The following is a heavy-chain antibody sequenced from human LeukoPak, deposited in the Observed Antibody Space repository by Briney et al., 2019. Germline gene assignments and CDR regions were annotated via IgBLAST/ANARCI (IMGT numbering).Heavy chain of an antibody. D-gene: IGHD5-24*01. CDR3: ARDRWLQINSTFDAFDI. CDR1: GGTFSSYA. Sequence: GASVKVSCKASGGTFSSYAISWVRQAPGQGLEWMGRIIPILGIANYAQKFQGRVTITADKSTSTAYMELSSLRSEDTAVYYCARDRWLQINSTFDAFDIWGQGTMVTVSS. CDR2: IIPILGIA. J-gene: IGHJ3*02. V-gene: IGHV1-69*04.